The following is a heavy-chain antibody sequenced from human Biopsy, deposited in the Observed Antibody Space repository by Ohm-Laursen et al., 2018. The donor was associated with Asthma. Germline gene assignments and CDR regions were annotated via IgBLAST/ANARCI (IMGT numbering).Heavy chain of an antibody. Sequence: SLRLSCAASGFVFRSHAIHWVRQAPGKGLEWVAVVSYDGGVAHYADSMKGRFTISRDNAKSTLYLQMNRLRTDDTAVYYCAKRRGYSDLTDFDHWGQGTLVTVSS. CDR2: VSYDGGVA. J-gene: IGHJ4*02. D-gene: IGHD3-3*01. V-gene: IGHV3-30*18. CDR1: GFVFRSHA. CDR3: AKRRGYSDLTDFDH.